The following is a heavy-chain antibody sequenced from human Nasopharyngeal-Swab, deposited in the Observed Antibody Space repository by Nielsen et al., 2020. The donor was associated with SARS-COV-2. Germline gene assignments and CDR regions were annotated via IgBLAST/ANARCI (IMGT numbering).Heavy chain of an antibody. J-gene: IGHJ4*02. D-gene: IGHD3-10*01. Sequence: SCAASGYTFSSYAMSWVRQAPGKGLEWVAAISGSGGSTYYADSVKGRFTISRDNSKNTLYLQMNSLRAEDTAVYYCAKVDYGSGSYSPYYWGQGTLVTVSS. V-gene: IGHV3-23*01. CDR3: AKVDYGSGSYSPYY. CDR1: GYTFSSYA. CDR2: ISGSGGST.